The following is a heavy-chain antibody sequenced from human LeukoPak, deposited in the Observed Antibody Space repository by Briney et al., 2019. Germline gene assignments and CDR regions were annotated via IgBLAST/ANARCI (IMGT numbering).Heavy chain of an antibody. Sequence: SETLSLTCTVSGYSISNGYYWGWIRQPPGKGLEWIGSNHPSGNPYYNPSLKSRVTISVDTSNNQLSLKLRSVTAADTAVYYCARDDSGYARAIWGPGTMVTVSS. D-gene: IGHD5-12*01. CDR3: ARDDSGYARAI. J-gene: IGHJ3*02. V-gene: IGHV4-38-2*02. CDR2: NHPSGNP. CDR1: GYSISNGYY.